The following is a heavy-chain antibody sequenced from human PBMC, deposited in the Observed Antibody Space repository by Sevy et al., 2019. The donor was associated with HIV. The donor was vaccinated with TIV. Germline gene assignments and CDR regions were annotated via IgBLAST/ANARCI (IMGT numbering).Heavy chain of an antibody. CDR2: IYYSGST. Sequence: SETLSLTCTVSGGSISSYYWSWIRQPPGKGLEWIGYIYYSGSTNYNPSLKSRVTISVDTSKNQFSLKLSSVTAADTAMYYCARAGVRSSSLFDYWGQGTLVTVSS. CDR1: GGSISSYY. J-gene: IGHJ4*02. D-gene: IGHD6-13*01. V-gene: IGHV4-59*13. CDR3: ARAGVRSSSLFDY.